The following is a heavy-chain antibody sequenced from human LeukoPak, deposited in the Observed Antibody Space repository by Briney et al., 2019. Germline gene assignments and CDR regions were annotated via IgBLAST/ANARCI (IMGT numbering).Heavy chain of an antibody. D-gene: IGHD5-24*01. CDR1: GFTFSSYA. Sequence: PGGSLRLSCAASGFTFSSYAMHWVRQAPGKGLEWIAFISYDGSNNYYADSVRGRFTISRDNSKNTLYLHVESLRAEDTAVYYCAREPTSFTEGFGYWGQGTLVTVSS. CDR3: AREPTSFTEGFGY. V-gene: IGHV3-30*04. J-gene: IGHJ4*02. CDR2: ISYDGSNN.